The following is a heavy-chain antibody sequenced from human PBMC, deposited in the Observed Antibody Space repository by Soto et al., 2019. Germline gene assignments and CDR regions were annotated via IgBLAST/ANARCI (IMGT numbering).Heavy chain of an antibody. CDR3: ARGYDYGDYRYFDY. V-gene: IGHV1-69*02. J-gene: IGHJ4*02. Sequence: ASVKVSCKASGGTFSSYTISWVRQAPGQGLEWMGRIIPILGIANYAQKFQGRVTITADKSTSTAYMELSSLRSEDTAVYYCARGYDYGDYRYFDYWGQGTLVTVSS. CDR2: IIPILGIA. CDR1: GGTFSSYT. D-gene: IGHD4-17*01.